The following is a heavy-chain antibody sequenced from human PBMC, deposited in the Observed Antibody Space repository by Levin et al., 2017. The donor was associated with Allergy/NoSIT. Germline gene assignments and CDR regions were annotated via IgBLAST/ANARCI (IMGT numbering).Heavy chain of an antibody. V-gene: IGHV4-59*01. CDR3: ARDPSTFYFDY. J-gene: IGHJ4*02. Sequence: SQTLSLTCTVSGDSINNYYWSWIRQPPGKGLEWIGYIYYSGSTNYNPSLKSRVNISVDTSKNQFSLKLSSVTAADTAVYYCARDPSTFYFDYWGQGTLVTVSS. CDR1: GDSINNYY. CDR2: IYYSGST.